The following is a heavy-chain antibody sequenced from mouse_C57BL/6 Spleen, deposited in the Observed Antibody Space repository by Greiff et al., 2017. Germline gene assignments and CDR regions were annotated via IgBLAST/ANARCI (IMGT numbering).Heavy chain of an antibody. D-gene: IGHD6-1*01. CDR3: ARSTTLYYFDY. CDR1: GYTFTDYY. V-gene: IGHV1-26*01. J-gene: IGHJ2*01. Sequence: EVKLQQSGPELVKPGASVKISCKASGYTFTDYYMNWVKPSHGKSLEWIGDITPNNGGTSYNQKFKGKATLTVDKSSSPAYMELRSLTSEDAAVYYCARSTTLYYFDYWGQGTTLTVSS. CDR2: ITPNNGGT.